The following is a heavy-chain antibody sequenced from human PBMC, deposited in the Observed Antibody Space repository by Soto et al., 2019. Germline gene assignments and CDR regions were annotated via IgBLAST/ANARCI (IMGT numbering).Heavy chain of an antibody. D-gene: IGHD2-8*01. CDR2: ISGSADST. V-gene: IGHV3-23*01. CDR3: AKTRGAMIYAISVYGMDV. CDR1: GFTFNSFA. J-gene: IGHJ6*02. Sequence: GGSLRLSCAASGFTFNSFALNWVRQAPGKGLERVSIISGSADSTFYADSVKGRFTISRDNSKNMLYLQINSLRAEDTAVYYCAKTRGAMIYAISVYGMDVWGQGTTVTVSS.